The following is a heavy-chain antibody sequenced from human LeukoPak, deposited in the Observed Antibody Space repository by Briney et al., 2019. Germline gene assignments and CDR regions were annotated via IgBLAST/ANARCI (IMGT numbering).Heavy chain of an antibody. Sequence: GGSLRLSCAASGFTFSSSWMSWVRQAPGKGLEWVANINEDGSAKYYVDSVKGRFTISRDNAKRSLDLRVNSLRAEDTAVYYCTRSRRDGNDYWGQGTLVTVSS. CDR3: TRSRRDGNDY. CDR1: GFTFSSSW. D-gene: IGHD5-24*01. V-gene: IGHV3-7*01. J-gene: IGHJ4*02. CDR2: INEDGSAK.